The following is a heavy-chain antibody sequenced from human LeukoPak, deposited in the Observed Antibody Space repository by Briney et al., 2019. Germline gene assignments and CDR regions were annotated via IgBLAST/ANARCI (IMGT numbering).Heavy chain of an antibody. Sequence: SEILSLTCAVYGGSFSGYYWSWIRQPPGKGLEWIGEINHSGSTNYNPSLKSRVTISVDTSKNQFSLKLSSVTAADTAVYYCARGSRINANYYYGMDVWGQGTTVTVSS. CDR1: GGSFSGYY. D-gene: IGHD1-14*01. CDR2: INHSGST. CDR3: ARGSRINANYYYGMDV. V-gene: IGHV4-34*01. J-gene: IGHJ6*02.